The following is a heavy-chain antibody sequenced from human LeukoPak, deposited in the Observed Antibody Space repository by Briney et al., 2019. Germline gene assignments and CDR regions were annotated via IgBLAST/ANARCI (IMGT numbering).Heavy chain of an antibody. J-gene: IGHJ4*02. CDR1: GYSFTNYG. V-gene: IGHV1-18*01. CDR3: ARDYYDSSGYYFDTFDY. Sequence: ASVKVSCKASGYSFTNYGISWVRQGPGQGLEWMGWISAYSGNTYYAQMFKGRVTMTRDTSTSTTYMELRSLRSDDTAVYYCARDYYDSSGYYFDTFDYWGQGTLLTVSS. D-gene: IGHD3-22*01. CDR2: ISAYSGNT.